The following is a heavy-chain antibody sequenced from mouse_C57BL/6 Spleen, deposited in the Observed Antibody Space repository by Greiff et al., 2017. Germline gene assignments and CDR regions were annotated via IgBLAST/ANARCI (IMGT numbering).Heavy chain of an antibody. D-gene: IGHD2-2*01. CDR3: ARYRGYDPDYYAMDD. V-gene: IGHV1-52*01. CDR2: IDPSDSET. CDR1: GYTFTSYW. J-gene: IGHJ4*01. Sequence: VQLQQPGAALVRPGSSVKLSCKASGYTFTSYWMHWVKQRPIQGLEWIGNIDPSDSETHYNQKFKDKATLTVDKSSSTAYMQLSSLTSEDSAVYYCARYRGYDPDYYAMDDWGQGTSVTVSS.